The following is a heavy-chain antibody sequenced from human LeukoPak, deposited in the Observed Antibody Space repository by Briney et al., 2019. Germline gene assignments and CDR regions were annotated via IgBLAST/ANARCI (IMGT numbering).Heavy chain of an antibody. J-gene: IGHJ4*02. CDR1: GFPVTNNH. CDR3: AKAPQGRIAVPGTRVFDL. Sequence: QAGGSLRLSCAASGFPVTNNHMIWVRQPPGKGLELVSVIFSGGNTYYADSVRDRFTVSRDNSKNTQYLQMNSLRAEDTAVYYCAKAPQGRIAVPGTRVFDLWGQGTLVTVSS. V-gene: IGHV3-53*01. D-gene: IGHD6-19*01. CDR2: IFSGGNT.